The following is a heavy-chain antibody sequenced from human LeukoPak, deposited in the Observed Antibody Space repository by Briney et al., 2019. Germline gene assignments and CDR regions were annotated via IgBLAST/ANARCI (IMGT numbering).Heavy chain of an antibody. V-gene: IGHV5-51*01. CDR1: GYSFTSYW. J-gene: IGHJ4*02. CDR3: ARRSRSYYDSSGYFDS. CDR2: IYPGDSDT. Sequence: HGESLKISCKGSGYSFTSYWIGWVRQMPGKGLDWMGIIYPGDSDTRYSPSFQGQVTISADKSISTAYLQWSNLKASDTAMYYCARRSRSYYDSSGYFDSWGQGTLVTVSS. D-gene: IGHD3-22*01.